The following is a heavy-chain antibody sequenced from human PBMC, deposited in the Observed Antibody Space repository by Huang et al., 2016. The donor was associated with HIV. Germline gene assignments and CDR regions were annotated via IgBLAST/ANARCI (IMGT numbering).Heavy chain of an antibody. CDR2: IDYSGSN. D-gene: IGHD3-3*01. V-gene: IGHV4-59*11. CDR1: GGSISTHY. Sequence: QVQLQESGPGLVKPSETLSLTCTVSGGSISTHYWSWIRQPPGKGLEWIGSIDYSGSNNYSPSLKSRVTILLDTSKNQFSLGVNSVTAADTAMYYCARDHHDFWRGYRRMYFFDHWGQGTLVTVSS. CDR3: ARDHHDFWRGYRRMYFFDH. J-gene: IGHJ4*02.